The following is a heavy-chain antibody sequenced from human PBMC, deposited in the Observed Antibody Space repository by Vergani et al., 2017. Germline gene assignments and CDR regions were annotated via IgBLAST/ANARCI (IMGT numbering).Heavy chain of an antibody. Sequence: VQLLESGGGSAQPGESLRLSCAASGFTFSSYGMHWVRQAPGKGLEWVAVIWYDGSNKYYADSVKGRFTISRDNSKNTLYLQMNSLRAEDTAVYYCARVMEQLATYYYYMDVWGKGTTVTVSS. CDR2: IWYDGSNK. CDR1: GFTFSSYG. D-gene: IGHD6-6*01. CDR3: ARVMEQLATYYYYMDV. J-gene: IGHJ6*03. V-gene: IGHV3-33*01.